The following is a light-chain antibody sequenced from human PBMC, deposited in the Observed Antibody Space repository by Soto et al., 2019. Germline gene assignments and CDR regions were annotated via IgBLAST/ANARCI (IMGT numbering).Light chain of an antibody. Sequence: DIQLTQSPSFLSASVGDRVTITCRASQGISSYLAWYQQKPGKAPNLLIYAASTLQSGVPSRFSGSGSGTEFTLTISSLQPEDFTTYYCQQLNSYPRTLGQGTKVEIK. CDR3: QQLNSYPRT. J-gene: IGKJ1*01. V-gene: IGKV1-9*01. CDR2: AAS. CDR1: QGISSY.